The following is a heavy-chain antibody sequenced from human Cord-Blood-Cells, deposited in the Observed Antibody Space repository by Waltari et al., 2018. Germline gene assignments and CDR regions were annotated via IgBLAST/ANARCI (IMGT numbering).Heavy chain of an antibody. Sequence: QVQLQESGPGLVKPSETLSLTRAVSGYSISRGYYWGWIRQPPGKGLEWIGSIYHSGSTYYNPSLKSRVTISVDTSKNQFSLKLSSVTAADTAVYYCARADGSGSREFDYWGQGTLVTVSS. CDR2: IYHSGST. CDR3: ARADGSGSREFDY. D-gene: IGHD3-10*01. V-gene: IGHV4-38-2*01. CDR1: GYSISRGYY. J-gene: IGHJ4*02.